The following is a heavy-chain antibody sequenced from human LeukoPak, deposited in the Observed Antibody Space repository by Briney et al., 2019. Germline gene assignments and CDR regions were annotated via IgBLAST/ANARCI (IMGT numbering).Heavy chain of an antibody. D-gene: IGHD1-26*01. CDR1: GGSFSGYY. J-gene: IGHJ4*02. CDR2: INHSGST. Sequence: SETLSLTCAVYGGSFSGYYWSWIRQPPGKGLEWIGEINHSGSTNYNLSLKSRVTISVDTSKNQFSLKLSSVTVADTAVYYCATGRDGSYDWGQGTLVTVSS. CDR3: ATGRDGSYD. V-gene: IGHV4-34*01.